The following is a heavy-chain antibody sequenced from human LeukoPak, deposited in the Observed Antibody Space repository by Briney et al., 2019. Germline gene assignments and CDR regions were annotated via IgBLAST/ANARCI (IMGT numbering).Heavy chain of an antibody. Sequence: GGSLRLPCAASGFTFSSYAMSWVRQAPGKGLEWVSAISGSGGSTYYADSVKGRFTISRDNSKNTLYLQMNSLRAEDTAVYYCAKTLSGSYSPNWFDPWGQGTLVTVSS. V-gene: IGHV3-23*01. CDR2: ISGSGGST. CDR3: AKTLSGSYSPNWFDP. D-gene: IGHD1-26*01. CDR1: GFTFSSYA. J-gene: IGHJ5*02.